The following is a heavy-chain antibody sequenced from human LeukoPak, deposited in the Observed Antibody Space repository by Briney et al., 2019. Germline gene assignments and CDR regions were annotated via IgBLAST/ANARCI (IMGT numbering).Heavy chain of an antibody. D-gene: IGHD4-17*01. CDR3: ARGMTTMDY. Sequence: VGSLRLSCAASGFMFSGHNMNWVRQAPGKGLEWIPYISSAGRNIYYADSVNGRFTISRDNAKNSLYLQMNSLRDEDTAVYYCARGMTTMDYWGQGTLVTVSS. J-gene: IGHJ4*02. CDR2: ISSAGRNI. CDR1: GFMFSGHN. V-gene: IGHV3-48*02.